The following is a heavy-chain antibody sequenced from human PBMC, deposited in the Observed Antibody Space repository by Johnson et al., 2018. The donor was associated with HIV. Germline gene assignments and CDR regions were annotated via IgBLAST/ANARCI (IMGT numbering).Heavy chain of an antibody. CDR1: GFTFSNYA. CDR2: IGSNT. J-gene: IGHJ3*02. D-gene: IGHD6-13*01. V-gene: IGHV3-23*04. CDR3: AKELAADGVDAFDI. Sequence: VQLVESGGGLVQPGGSLRLSCAASGFTFSNYAMSWVRQAPGKGLEWVSSIGSNTHYADSVKGRFTISRDNSKNTLYLQMNSLRAEDTAVYYCAKELAADGVDAFDIWGQGTIVTVS.